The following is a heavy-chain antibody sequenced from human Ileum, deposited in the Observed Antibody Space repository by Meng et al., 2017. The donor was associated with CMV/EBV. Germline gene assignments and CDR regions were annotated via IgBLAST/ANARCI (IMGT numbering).Heavy chain of an antibody. D-gene: IGHD6-13*01. V-gene: IGHV1-46*04. CDR1: GYTFTSNY. Sequence: ASVKVSCKASGYTFTSNYIHWVRQAPGQGLEWMGIINPSSGSTNYAQKLQGRVTMTTDTSTSTAYMDLSSLRSEDTAVYYCARRIAAGGTEAWLDSWGQGTLVTVSS. J-gene: IGHJ5*01. CDR2: INPSSGST. CDR3: ARRIAAGGTEAWLDS.